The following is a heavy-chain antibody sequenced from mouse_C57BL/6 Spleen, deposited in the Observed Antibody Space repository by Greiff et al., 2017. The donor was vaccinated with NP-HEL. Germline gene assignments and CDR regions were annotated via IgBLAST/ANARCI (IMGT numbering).Heavy chain of an antibody. Sequence: VQLQQPGAELVKPGASVKMSCKASGYTFTSYWITWVKQRPGQGLEWIGDIYPGSGSTNYNEKFKSKATLTVDTSSSTAYMQLSSLTSEDSAVYYCARYGSSLWYFDVWGTGTTVTVSS. CDR2: IYPGSGST. J-gene: IGHJ1*03. D-gene: IGHD1-1*01. CDR1: GYTFTSYW. CDR3: ARYGSSLWYFDV. V-gene: IGHV1-55*01.